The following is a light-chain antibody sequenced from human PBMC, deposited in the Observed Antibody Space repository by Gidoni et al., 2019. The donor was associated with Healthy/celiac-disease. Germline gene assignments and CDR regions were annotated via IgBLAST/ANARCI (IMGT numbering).Light chain of an antibody. CDR3: QQSYSTPPYT. CDR1: QSISSY. CDR2: AAS. Sequence: DIQMTQSPSSLSASVGDRVTITCRASQSISSYLNWYQQKPGKAPKLLIYAASSLQSGVPSRFSGSGSGTDFTLTSSSLQPEDFATYYCQQSYSTPPYTFXXXTKLEIK. J-gene: IGKJ2*01. V-gene: IGKV1-39*01.